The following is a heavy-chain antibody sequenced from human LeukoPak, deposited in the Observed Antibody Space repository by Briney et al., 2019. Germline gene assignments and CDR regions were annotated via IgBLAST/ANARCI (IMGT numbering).Heavy chain of an antibody. CDR2: IYYTGSP. Sequence: PSETLSLTCTVVNGSIRPHYWSWIRQPPGKGLEWVGFIYYTGSPRYNPSLKSRVAMSVDMSKNQVSLTLYSVTAADTAVYYCARDRAAGTLDSAFDIWGQGTMVTVSS. D-gene: IGHD6-13*01. CDR3: ARDRAAGTLDSAFDI. CDR1: NGSIRPHY. V-gene: IGHV4-59*11. J-gene: IGHJ3*02.